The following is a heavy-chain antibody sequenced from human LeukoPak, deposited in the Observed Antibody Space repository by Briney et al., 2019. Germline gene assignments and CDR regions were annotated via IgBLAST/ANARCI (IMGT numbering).Heavy chain of an antibody. J-gene: IGHJ4*02. D-gene: IGHD1-26*01. CDR3: ARGGGSGYDLHIVGATTLDY. CDR2: INHSGCT. Sequence: SETLSLTCAVYGGSFSGYYWSWIRQPPGKGLEWIGEINHSGCTNYNPSLKSRVTISVDTSKNQFSLKLSSVTAADTAVYYCARGGGSGYDLHIVGATTLDYWGQGTLVTVSS. V-gene: IGHV4-34*01. CDR1: GGSFSGYY.